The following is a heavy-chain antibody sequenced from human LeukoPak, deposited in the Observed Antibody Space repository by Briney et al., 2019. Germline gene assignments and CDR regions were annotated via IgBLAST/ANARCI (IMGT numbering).Heavy chain of an antibody. D-gene: IGHD4-17*01. V-gene: IGHV4-30-4*01. CDR3: ARETTVTTYHLDY. CDR1: GGSTNSGDYY. Sequence: PSQTLSLTCIVSGGSTNSGDYYWTWIRQPPGKGLEWIGHIYYSGSTHYNPSLKSRVTISVDTSKNQFSLKLSSVTAADTAVYYCARETTVTTYHLDYWGQGTLVTVSS. J-gene: IGHJ4*02. CDR2: IYYSGST.